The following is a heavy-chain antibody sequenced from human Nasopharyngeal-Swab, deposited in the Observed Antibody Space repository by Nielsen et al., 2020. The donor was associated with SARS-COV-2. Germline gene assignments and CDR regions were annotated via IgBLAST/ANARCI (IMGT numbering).Heavy chain of an antibody. CDR3: AREERIPMIVVVITKAFDI. J-gene: IGHJ3*02. Sequence: GGSLRLSCAASGFTFSSYSMHWVRQAPGKGLEWVSYISRTLASIYYADSVKGRFTISRDNAKNSLDLQMNSLRAEDTAVYYCAREERIPMIVVVITKAFDIWGQGTMVTVSS. CDR1: GFTFSSYS. CDR2: ISRTLASI. D-gene: IGHD3-22*01. V-gene: IGHV3-48*04.